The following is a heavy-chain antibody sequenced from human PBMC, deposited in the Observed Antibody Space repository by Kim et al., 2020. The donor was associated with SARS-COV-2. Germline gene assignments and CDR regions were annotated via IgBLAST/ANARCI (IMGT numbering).Heavy chain of an antibody. Sequence: GGSLRLSCAASGFTFSDYYMSWIRQAPGKGLEWVSYISSSSSYTNYADSVKGRFTISRDNAKNSLYLQMNSLRAEDTAVYYCARAGAETVAGIYYGMDVWGQGTTVTVSS. V-gene: IGHV3-11*06. D-gene: IGHD6-19*01. CDR3: ARAGAETVAGIYYGMDV. J-gene: IGHJ6*02. CDR2: ISSSSSYT. CDR1: GFTFSDYY.